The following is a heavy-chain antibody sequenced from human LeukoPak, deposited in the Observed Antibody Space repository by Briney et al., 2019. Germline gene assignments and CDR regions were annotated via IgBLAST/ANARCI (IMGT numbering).Heavy chain of an antibody. CDR1: GGSISSYY. Sequence: PSETLSLTCTVSGGSISSYYWSWIRQPPGKGLEWIGYIYYSGSTNYNPSLKSRVTISVDTSKNQFSLKLSSVTAADTAVYYCARDSGYDYWFYFDYWGQGTLVTVFS. CDR2: IYYSGST. D-gene: IGHD5-12*01. V-gene: IGHV4-59*01. CDR3: ARDSGYDYWFYFDY. J-gene: IGHJ4*02.